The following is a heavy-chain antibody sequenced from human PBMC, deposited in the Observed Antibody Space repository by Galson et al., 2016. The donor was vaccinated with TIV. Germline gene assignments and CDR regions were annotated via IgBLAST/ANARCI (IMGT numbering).Heavy chain of an antibody. J-gene: IGHJ4*02. D-gene: IGHD4-17*01. CDR1: GGTFSSYA. V-gene: IGHV1-8*02. CDR2: MNPNSGNT. CDR3: ARSGDYGDY. Sequence: SVKVSCKASGGTFSSYAVTWVRQAPGQGLEWMGWMNPNSGNTGYAQKFRGRVTMTRNTSVRTAYMELSSLRSEDTAVYYCARSGDYGDYWGQGTLVTVSS.